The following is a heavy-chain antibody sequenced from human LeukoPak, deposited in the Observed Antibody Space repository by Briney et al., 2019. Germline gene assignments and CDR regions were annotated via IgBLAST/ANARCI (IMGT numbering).Heavy chain of an antibody. J-gene: IGHJ4*02. V-gene: IGHV3-30-3*01. Sequence: PGGSLRLSCAASGFTFSSYAMHWVRQAPGKGLEWVAVISYDGSNKYYADSVKGRFTISRDNSKNTLYLQMNSLRAEDTAVYYCARGEWIQLWLFDYWGQGTLVTVSS. CDR1: GFTFSSYA. CDR3: ARGEWIQLWLFDY. D-gene: IGHD5-18*01. CDR2: ISYDGSNK.